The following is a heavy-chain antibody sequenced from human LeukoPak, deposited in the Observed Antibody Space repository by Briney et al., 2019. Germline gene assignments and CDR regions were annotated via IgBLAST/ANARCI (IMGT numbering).Heavy chain of an antibody. CDR2: IKSDGRNT. CDR1: GFTFNSSS. Sequence: PGGSLRLSCAAAGFTFNSSSMDCVGHAPGEGLVWVSRIKSDGRNTFYAHSVKGRFTISRDNAKNTLYLQMSSLRAEDTAVYYCTRGSDGGFDIWGEGTMLTVSS. V-gene: IGHV3-74*01. D-gene: IGHD4-23*01. J-gene: IGHJ3*02. CDR3: TRGSDGGFDI.